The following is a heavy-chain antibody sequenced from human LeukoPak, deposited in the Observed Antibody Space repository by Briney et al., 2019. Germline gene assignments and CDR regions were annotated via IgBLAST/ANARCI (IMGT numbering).Heavy chain of an antibody. J-gene: IGHJ4*02. CDR1: GFTFSSSA. CDR2: ITGSGGNT. CDR3: AKHLSVSSGYCFEY. Sequence: GESLRLSCAASGFTFSSSAMSWVRQAPGKGLEWVSAITGSGGNTYYADSVKGRFTISRDNSKNTLYLQMDSLRAEDTAVFYCAKHLSVSSGYCFEYWGQGAPVTVSS. D-gene: IGHD3-22*01. V-gene: IGHV3-23*01.